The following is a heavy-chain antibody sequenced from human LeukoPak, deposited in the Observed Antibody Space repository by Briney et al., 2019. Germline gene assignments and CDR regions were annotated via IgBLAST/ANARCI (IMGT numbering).Heavy chain of an antibody. J-gene: IGHJ6*02. V-gene: IGHV3-9*01. CDR2: ISWNSATI. Sequence: GGSVRLSCAASGFVFDDNAMHWVRQAPGKGLEWVSGISWNSATISYADSVKGRFTISRDNAKNSLYLQMNSLRPEDTALYYCARDIFGGMAYGMDVWGQGTTVIVSS. D-gene: IGHD3-10*01. CDR1: GFVFDDNA. CDR3: ARDIFGGMAYGMDV.